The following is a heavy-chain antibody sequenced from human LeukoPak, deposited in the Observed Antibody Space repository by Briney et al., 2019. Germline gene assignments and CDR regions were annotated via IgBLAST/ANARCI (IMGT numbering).Heavy chain of an antibody. CDR2: INPNSGGT. CDR1: GYTFTGYY. D-gene: IGHD3-16*02. CDR3: ARALPGVEVDYVWGSYRHAFDI. V-gene: IGHV1-2*02. Sequence: ASVKVSCKASGYTFTGYYMHWVRQAPGQGLEWMGWINPNSGGTNYAQKFQGRVTMTRDTSISTAYMELSSLRSEDTAVYYCARALPGVEVDYVWGSYRHAFDIWGQGTMVTVSS. J-gene: IGHJ3*02.